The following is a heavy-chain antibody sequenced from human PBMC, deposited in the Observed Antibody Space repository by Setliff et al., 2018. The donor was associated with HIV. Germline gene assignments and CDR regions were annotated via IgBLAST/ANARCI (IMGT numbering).Heavy chain of an antibody. Sequence: GGSLRLSCAASGITFSSYAMSWVRQAPGKGLEWVSVIYSGGSNIYYADSVMGRVTISRDNSKNTLYLQMNSLRAEDTAVYYCAKGSRLFDYWGQGTLVTV. CDR2: IYSGGSNI. CDR3: AKGSRLFDY. V-gene: IGHV3-23*03. CDR1: GITFSSYA. J-gene: IGHJ4*02.